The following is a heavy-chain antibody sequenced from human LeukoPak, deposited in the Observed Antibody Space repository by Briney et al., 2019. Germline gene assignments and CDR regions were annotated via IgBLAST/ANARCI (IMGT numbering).Heavy chain of an antibody. CDR2: IIPIFGIA. CDR3: ARDPDDSSGYYYDNFDY. Sequence: ASVKVSRKASGGTFSSYAISWVRQAPGQGLEWMGRIIPIFGIANYAQKFQGRVTITADKSTSTAYMELSSLRSEGTAVYYCARDPDDSSGYYYDNFDYWGQGTLVTVSS. V-gene: IGHV1-69*04. J-gene: IGHJ4*02. D-gene: IGHD3-22*01. CDR1: GGTFSSYA.